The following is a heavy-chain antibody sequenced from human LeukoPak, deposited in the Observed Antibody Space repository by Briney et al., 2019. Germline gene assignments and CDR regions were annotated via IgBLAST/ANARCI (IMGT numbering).Heavy chain of an antibody. D-gene: IGHD2-15*01. CDR1: GFTFSSYA. CDR2: ISGSGGST. J-gene: IGHJ6*03. CDR3: AKGGSGGSGNYYYYYMDV. V-gene: IGHV3-23*01. Sequence: GGSLRLSCAASGFTFSSYAMSWVRQAPGKGLEWVSAISGSGGSTYYADSVKGRFTISRDNSKNTLYLQMNSLRAEDTAVYYCAKGGSGGSGNYYYYYMDVWGKGTMVTFSS.